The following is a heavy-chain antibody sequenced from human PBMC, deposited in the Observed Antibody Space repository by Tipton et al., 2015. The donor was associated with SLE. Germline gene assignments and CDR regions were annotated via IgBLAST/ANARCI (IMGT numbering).Heavy chain of an antibody. CDR2: INPSTGGT. CDR1: GYTFITHY. CDR3: ARDAAGSYYFDH. D-gene: IGHD3-10*01. J-gene: IGHJ4*02. V-gene: IGHV1-46*01. Sequence: QLVQSGPEVKKPGASVKVSCKASGYTFITHYIHWVRQAPGQGLEWVGIINPSTGGTTYAQNFQGRVTMTRDTSTTTVYMDLSSLRSEDTAVYYCARDAAGSYYFDHWGQGTLVTVSS.